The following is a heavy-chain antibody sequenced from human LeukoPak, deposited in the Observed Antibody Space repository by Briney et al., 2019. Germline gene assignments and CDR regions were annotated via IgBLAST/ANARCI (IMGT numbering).Heavy chain of an antibody. V-gene: IGHV3-49*04. D-gene: IGHD1-26*01. CDR1: GFXFGDYA. CDR2: IRSKTYGGTT. J-gene: IGHJ4*02. Sequence: GRSLRLSCITSGFXFGDYAISWVRQAPGKGLEWVGFIRSKTYGGTTEYDASVKGRFTISRDDSKSIAYLQMNSLKTEDTGVYYCTKVEWELPRNWGQGTLVTVST. CDR3: TKVEWELPRN.